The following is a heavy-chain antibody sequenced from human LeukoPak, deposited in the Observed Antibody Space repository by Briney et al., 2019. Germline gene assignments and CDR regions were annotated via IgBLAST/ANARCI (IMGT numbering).Heavy chain of an antibody. V-gene: IGHV4-59*01. CDR1: SGSISSYY. Sequence: PSETLSLTCTVSSGSISSYYWSWIRQPPGKGLEWIGYIYYSGSTNYNPSLKSRVTISVDTSKNQFSLKLSSVTAADTAVYYCARESGDGYNDAFDIWGQGTMVTVSS. CDR2: IYYSGST. D-gene: IGHD5-24*01. J-gene: IGHJ3*02. CDR3: ARESGDGYNDAFDI.